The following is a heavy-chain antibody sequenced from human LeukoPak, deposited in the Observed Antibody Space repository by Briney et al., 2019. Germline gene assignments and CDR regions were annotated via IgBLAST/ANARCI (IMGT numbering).Heavy chain of an antibody. CDR1: GYTFIDYY. J-gene: IGHJ4*02. D-gene: IGHD3-10*01. V-gene: IGHV1-2*02. CDR2: INPNSGGT. Sequence: ASVKVSCKASGYTFIDYYIHWVRQAPGQGLEWMGWINPNSGGTNYGQKFQGRVTMTRDTSISTAYMELSRLISDETALYYCARIRYYYGSGSYSLGYWGQGTLVTVSS. CDR3: ARIRYYYGSGSYSLGY.